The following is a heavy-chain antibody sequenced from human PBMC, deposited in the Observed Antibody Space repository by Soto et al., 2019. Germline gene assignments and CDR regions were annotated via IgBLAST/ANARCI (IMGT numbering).Heavy chain of an antibody. CDR3: ARKDTAMDDNYYYYYYMDV. CDR2: IYSGGST. V-gene: IGHV3-66*01. J-gene: IGHJ6*03. D-gene: IGHD5-18*01. Sequence: GGSLRLSCAASGFTVSSNYMSWVRQAPGKGLEWVSVIYSGGSTYYADSVKGRFTISRDNSKNTLYLQMNSLRAEDTAVYYCARKDTAMDDNYYYYYYMDVWGKGTTLTVSS. CDR1: GFTVSSNY.